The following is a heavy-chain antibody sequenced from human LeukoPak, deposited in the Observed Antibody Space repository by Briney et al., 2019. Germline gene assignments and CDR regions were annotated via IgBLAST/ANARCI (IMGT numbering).Heavy chain of an antibody. Sequence: GGSLRLSCGASGFTFRNSAVSWVRQAPGTGLEWVSSIGGHVHSTYYADSVIGRFTISRDDSKNTLYLQMNSLRANDTAIYYCANHRTPDRYHWNYFDYWGQGTLVTVSS. CDR2: IGGHVHST. J-gene: IGHJ4*02. CDR1: GFTFRNSA. CDR3: ANHRTPDRYHWNYFDY. V-gene: IGHV3-23*01. D-gene: IGHD1-20*01.